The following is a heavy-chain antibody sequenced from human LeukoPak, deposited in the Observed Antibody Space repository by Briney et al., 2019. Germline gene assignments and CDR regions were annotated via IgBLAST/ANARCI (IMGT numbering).Heavy chain of an antibody. J-gene: IGHJ4*02. CDR3: AREAGGSSH. D-gene: IGHD2-2*01. V-gene: IGHV3-7*01. Sequence: PGGSLRLSCGASGFTFSSYWMSWARQAPGKGLEWVANIKQDGSEEYYVDSVKGRFTISRDNAKNSLYLQMNSLRAEDTAVYYCAREAGGSSHWGQGTLVTVSS. CDR2: IKQDGSEE. CDR1: GFTFSSYW.